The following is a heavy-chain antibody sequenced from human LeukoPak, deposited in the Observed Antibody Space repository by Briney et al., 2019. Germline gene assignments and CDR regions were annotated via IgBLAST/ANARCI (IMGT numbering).Heavy chain of an antibody. CDR2: IWYDGSNK. D-gene: IGHD6-13*01. CDR1: GFTFSSYG. J-gene: IGHJ6*02. Sequence: GRSLRLSCAASGFTFSSYGMHWVRQAPGKGLEWVAVIWYDGSNKYYADSVKGRFTISRDNSKNTLYLQMNSLRAEDTAVYYCARDFKIAAAGSINDYYYYGMDVWGQGTTVTVSS. V-gene: IGHV3-33*01. CDR3: ARDFKIAAAGSINDYYYYGMDV.